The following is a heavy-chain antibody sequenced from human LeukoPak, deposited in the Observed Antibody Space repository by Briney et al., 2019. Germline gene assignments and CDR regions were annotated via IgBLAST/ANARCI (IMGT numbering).Heavy chain of an antibody. CDR3: ARGAQTGIAAAGRRPRTTRALDY. CDR2: INPSGGST. CDR1: GYTFTSYY. Sequence: GASVKVSCKASGYTFTSYYMHWVRQAPGQGLEWMGIINPSGGSTSYAQKFQGRVTMTRDTSTSTVYMELSSLRSEDTAVYYCARGAQTGIAAAGRRPRTTRALDYWGQGTLVTVSS. J-gene: IGHJ4*02. D-gene: IGHD6-13*01. V-gene: IGHV1-46*01.